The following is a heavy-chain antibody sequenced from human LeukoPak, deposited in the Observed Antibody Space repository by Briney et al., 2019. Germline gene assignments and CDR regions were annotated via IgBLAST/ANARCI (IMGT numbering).Heavy chain of an antibody. CDR3: ARRGVIISYFDY. CDR2: ISSSGSTI. V-gene: IGHV3-48*03. D-gene: IGHD3-10*01. Sequence: GGSLRLSCAAPGFTFSSYEMNWVRQAPGKGLEWVSYISSSGSTIYYADSVKGRFTISRDNAKNSLYLQMNSLRAEDTAVYYCARRGVIISYFDYWGQGTLVTVSS. CDR1: GFTFSSYE. J-gene: IGHJ4*02.